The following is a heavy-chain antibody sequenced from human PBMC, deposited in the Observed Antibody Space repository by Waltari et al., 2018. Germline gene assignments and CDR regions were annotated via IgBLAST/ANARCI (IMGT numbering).Heavy chain of an antibody. CDR3: ARGGYSSSWSLFDY. V-gene: IGHV1-69*12. J-gene: IGHJ4*02. CDR1: GYSFPSYW. D-gene: IGHD6-13*01. CDR2: IIPIFGTA. Sequence: QVQLVQSGAEVKKPGSSVKVSCRASGYSFPSYWIGWVRQAPGQGREWMGGIIPIFGTANYAQKFQGRVKITADESTSTAYMELSSLRSEDTAVYYCARGGYSSSWSLFDYWGQGTLVTVSS.